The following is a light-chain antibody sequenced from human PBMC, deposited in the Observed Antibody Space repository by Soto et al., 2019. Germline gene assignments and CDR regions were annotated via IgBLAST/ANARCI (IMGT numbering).Light chain of an antibody. CDR2: GAS. CDR1: QSVSSDF. CDR3: HQYGSSS. Sequence: EVVLTQSPGTLSLSPGERATLSCGARQSVSSDFLAWYQQKPGQAPRLLIYGASNRVTGIPDRFSGSGSGTDFTLTISRLEPEDFAVYYCHQYGSSSFGQGTRLELK. J-gene: IGKJ5*01. V-gene: IGKV3-20*01.